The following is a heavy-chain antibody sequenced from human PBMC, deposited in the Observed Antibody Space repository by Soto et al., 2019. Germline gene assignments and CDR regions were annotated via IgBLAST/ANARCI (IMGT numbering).Heavy chain of an antibody. D-gene: IGHD3-16*01. CDR2: TRNKVNSFSA. J-gene: IGHJ4*02. CDR1: GFIFSDYY. V-gene: IGHV3-72*01. Sequence: EVQFLESGGGLVQTGWSLRLSCAASGFIFSDYYMDWVRQVPGKGLEWVGRTRNKVNSFSAEYAASVKGRFSIYRDASKVSIYLQMNRLKSDDAAVYYSTRYTGGSYDYWGQGALVTVSS. CDR3: TRYTGGSYDY.